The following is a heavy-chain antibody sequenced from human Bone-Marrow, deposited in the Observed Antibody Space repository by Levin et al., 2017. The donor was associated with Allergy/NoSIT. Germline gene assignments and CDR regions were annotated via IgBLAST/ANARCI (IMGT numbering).Heavy chain of an antibody. J-gene: IGHJ6*02. CDR2: IGGSGGST. CDR1: GLTFSSYA. CDR3: AKNFYAYLWGSYPT. Sequence: GESLKISCAASGLTFSSYAMSWVRQAPGKGLEWVSAIGGSGGSTYYADSVKGRFTISRDNSKNTLYLQMHSLIAEDTAVYYCAKNFYAYLWGSYPTWGQGTTVTVSS. D-gene: IGHD3-16*02. V-gene: IGHV3-23*01.